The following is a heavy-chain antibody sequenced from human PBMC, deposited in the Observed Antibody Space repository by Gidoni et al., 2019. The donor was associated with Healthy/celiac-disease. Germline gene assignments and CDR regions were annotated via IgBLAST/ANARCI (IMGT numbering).Heavy chain of an antibody. Sequence: QVQLQQWGAGLLKPSETLSLTCAVYGGSFSGYYWSWIRQPPGKGLEWIGEINHSGSTNYNPSLKSRVTISVDTSKNQFSLKLSSVTAADTAVYYCARGDTAMGYYWGQGTLVTVSS. CDR2: INHSGST. D-gene: IGHD5-18*01. CDR1: GGSFSGYY. J-gene: IGHJ4*02. V-gene: IGHV4-34*01. CDR3: ARGDTAMGYY.